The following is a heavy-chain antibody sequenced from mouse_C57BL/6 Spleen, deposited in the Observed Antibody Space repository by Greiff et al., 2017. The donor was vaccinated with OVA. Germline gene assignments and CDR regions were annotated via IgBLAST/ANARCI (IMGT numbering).Heavy chain of an antibody. Sequence: EVQLQESGAELVRPGASVKLSCTASGFNIKDDYMHWVKQRPEQGLEWLGWIDPENGDTEYASKFQGKATITADTSSNTAYLQLSSLTSEDTAVYYCTTYYSNPFAYWGQGTLVTVSA. CDR1: GFNIKDDY. J-gene: IGHJ3*01. CDR2: IDPENGDT. V-gene: IGHV14-4*01. CDR3: TTYYSNPFAY. D-gene: IGHD2-5*01.